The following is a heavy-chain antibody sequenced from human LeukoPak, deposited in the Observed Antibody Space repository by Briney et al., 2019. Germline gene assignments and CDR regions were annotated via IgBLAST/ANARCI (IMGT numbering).Heavy chain of an antibody. CDR3: ARGSPKSGSYRNYYYYGMDV. D-gene: IGHD1-26*01. CDR1: GFTFSSYA. V-gene: IGHV3-30*04. CDR2: ISYDGSNK. J-gene: IGHJ6*02. Sequence: PGRSLRLSCAASGFTFSSYAMHWVRQAPGKGLEWVAVISYDGSNKYYADSVKGRFTISRDNSKNTLYLQMNSLRSEDTAVYYCARGSPKSGSYRNYYYYGMDVWGQGTTVTVSS.